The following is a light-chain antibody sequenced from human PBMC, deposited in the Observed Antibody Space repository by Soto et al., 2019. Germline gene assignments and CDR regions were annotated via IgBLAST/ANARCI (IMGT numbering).Light chain of an antibody. CDR1: QSVSSSY. J-gene: IGKJ4*01. V-gene: IGKV3-20*01. CDR2: GAS. Sequence: EIVLTQSPGTLSLSPGERATLSCRASQSVSSSYLAWYQQKPGQAPRLLIYGASSRATGIPDRFSGSGSGTSSTIIISRLEHEDVEVYYCHQYDSSPLTFGGGTKVEIK. CDR3: HQYDSSPLT.